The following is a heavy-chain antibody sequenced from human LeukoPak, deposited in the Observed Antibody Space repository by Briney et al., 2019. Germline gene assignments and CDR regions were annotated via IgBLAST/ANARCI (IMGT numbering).Heavy chain of an antibody. V-gene: IGHV3-30-3*01. D-gene: IGHD6-19*01. CDR3: ARDPDLYSSGWYGYFQH. J-gene: IGHJ1*01. CDR2: ISYDGSNK. Sequence: GRSLRLSCAASGFTFSSYAMHWVRQAPGKGLEWVAVISYDGSNKYYADSVKGRFTISRDNSKNTLYLQMNSLRAEDTAVYYCARDPDLYSSGWYGYFQHWGQGTLVTVSS. CDR1: GFTFSSYA.